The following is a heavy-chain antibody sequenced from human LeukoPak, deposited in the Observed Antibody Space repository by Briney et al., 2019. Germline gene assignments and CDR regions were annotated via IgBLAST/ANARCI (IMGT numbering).Heavy chain of an antibody. J-gene: IGHJ4*02. D-gene: IGHD6-19*01. CDR1: GFTFSSYA. V-gene: IGHV3-23*01. CDR3: AKDRRIAVAGTTFDY. CDR2: ISGSGGST. Sequence: PGGSLRLSCAASGFTFSSYAMSCVREAPGEGLEWVSAISGSGGSTYYADSVKGRFTISRDNSKNTLYLQMNSLRAEDTAVYYCAKDRRIAVAGTTFDYWGQGTLVTVSS.